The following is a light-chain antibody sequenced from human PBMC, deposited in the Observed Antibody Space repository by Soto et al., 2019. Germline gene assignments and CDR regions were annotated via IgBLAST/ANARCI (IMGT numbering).Light chain of an antibody. CDR3: YSYTRSDTRV. J-gene: IGLJ2*01. Sequence: QSVLTQPASVSGSPGQSITISCTGTSSDVGGYKYVSWYQQHPGKVPKLLIYEVSNRPSGISNRFSGSKSGNTASLTISGLQAEDEADYYCYSYTRSDTRVFGGGTKVTVL. CDR2: EVS. CDR1: SSDVGGYKY. V-gene: IGLV2-14*01.